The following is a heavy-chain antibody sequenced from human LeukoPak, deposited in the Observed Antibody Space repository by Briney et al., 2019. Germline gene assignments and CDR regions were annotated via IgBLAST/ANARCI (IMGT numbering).Heavy chain of an antibody. CDR2: IYYSGST. Sequence: SETLSLTCTVSGGSISSGSYYWSWIRQPPGKGLEWIGYIYYSGSTNYYPSLKSRVTISVDTSKNQFSLKLSSVTAADTAVYYCARDKYYYGSGEGNWFDPWGQGTLVTVSS. CDR3: ARDKYYYGSGEGNWFDP. D-gene: IGHD3-10*01. CDR1: GGSISSGSYY. J-gene: IGHJ5*02. V-gene: IGHV4-61*01.